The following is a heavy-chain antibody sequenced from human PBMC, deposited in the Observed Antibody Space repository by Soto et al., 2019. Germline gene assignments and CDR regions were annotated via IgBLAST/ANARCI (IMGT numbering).Heavy chain of an antibody. J-gene: IGHJ4*02. CDR2: IYYSGST. Sequence: PSETLSLTCTVSGGSISSYYWSWIRQPPGKGLECIGYIYYSGSTNYNPSLKSRVTISVDTSKNQFSLTSEDTAVYYCARTFSDGLPSDYWGQGTLVTVSS. D-gene: IGHD6-25*01. CDR1: GGSISSYY. CDR3: ARTFSDGLPSDY. V-gene: IGHV4-59*01.